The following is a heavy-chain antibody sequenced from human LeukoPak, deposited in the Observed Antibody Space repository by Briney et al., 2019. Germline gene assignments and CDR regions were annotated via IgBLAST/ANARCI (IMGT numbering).Heavy chain of an antibody. CDR3: ARAGRIVVDNWFDP. J-gene: IGHJ5*02. D-gene: IGHD3-22*01. CDR2: IYYSGST. CDR1: GGSISSYY. Sequence: SETLSHTCTVSGGSISSYYWSWIRQPPGKGLEGIGYIYYSGSTNYNPSLKSRVTISVDTSKNQFSLKLSSVTAADTAVYYCARAGRIVVDNWFDPWGQGTLVTVSS. V-gene: IGHV4-59*01.